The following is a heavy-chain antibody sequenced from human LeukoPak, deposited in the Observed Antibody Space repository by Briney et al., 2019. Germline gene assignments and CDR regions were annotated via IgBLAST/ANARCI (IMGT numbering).Heavy chain of an antibody. J-gene: IGHJ6*02. CDR2: ITWNSRFI. V-gene: IGHV3-9*01. CDR3: ARDFEPPVLFWPSPYYNYGMDV. Sequence: GGSLRLSCAASGFTFDDYAMHWVRQAPGKGLEWVSGITWNSRFIDYADSVKGRFTISRDNVKNSLYLQMNSLKAEDAAVYYCARDFEPPVLFWPSPYYNYGMDVWGQGTAVTVSS. D-gene: IGHD3-9*01. CDR1: GFTFDDYA.